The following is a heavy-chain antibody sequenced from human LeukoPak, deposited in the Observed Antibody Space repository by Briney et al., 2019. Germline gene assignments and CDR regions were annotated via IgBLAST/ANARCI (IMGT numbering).Heavy chain of an antibody. D-gene: IGHD3-3*01. CDR3: ARGAPYYDFWSGYSGFRYYYYMDV. CDR1: VGSFCGYY. V-gene: IGHV4-34*01. J-gene: IGHJ6*03. CDR2: INHSGST. Sequence: SETLSLTCAVYVGSFCGYYWSWMREPPGKGVEWIGEINHSGSTNYNPSLKSRVTISVDTSKNQFSLKLSSVTAADTAVYYCARGAPYYDFWSGYSGFRYYYYMDVWAKGPRSPSP.